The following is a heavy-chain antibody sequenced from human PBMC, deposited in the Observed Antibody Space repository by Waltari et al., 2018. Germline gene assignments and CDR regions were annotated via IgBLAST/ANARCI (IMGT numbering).Heavy chain of an antibody. CDR1: GFRFSNYW. Sequence: EERLLESGGGLVQPGDSLRLTCAGSGFRFSNYWMNWVRQAPGKGLVWVERIVNYLTGISYAYSVKGRLTISSDNAKYTVYLQMKRLRFEDTAVYYCARLAPRTYRSPVPGRHYYYGMDVWGQGTTVTVSS. CDR2: IVNYLTGI. D-gene: IGHD3-10*01. CDR3: ARLAPRTYRSPVPGRHYYYGMDV. J-gene: IGHJ6*02. V-gene: IGHV3-74*01.